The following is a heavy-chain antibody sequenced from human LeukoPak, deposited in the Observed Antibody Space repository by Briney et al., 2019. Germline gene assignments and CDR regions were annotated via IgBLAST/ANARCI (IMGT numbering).Heavy chain of an antibody. CDR1: GGTFSSYT. CDR3: ARGSTSSYYFDY. D-gene: IGHD2-2*01. Sequence: SVKVSCKASGGTFSSYTISWVRQAPGQGLEWMGRIIPILGIANYAQKFQGRVTITADKSTSTAYMELSSLRFEDTAVYYCARGSTSSYYFDYWGQGTLVTVSS. CDR2: IIPILGIA. J-gene: IGHJ4*02. V-gene: IGHV1-69*02.